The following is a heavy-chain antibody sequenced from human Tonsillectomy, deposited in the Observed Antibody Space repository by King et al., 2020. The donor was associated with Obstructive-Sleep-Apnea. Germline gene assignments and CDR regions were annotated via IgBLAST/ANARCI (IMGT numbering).Heavy chain of an antibody. Sequence: VQLVGSGGGLVQPGGALRLSCAAPGFTFSSYSMNWVRQAPGEGLEWVSYISSSSSNIYYADSVKGRFTISRDKAQNSLYLQMKSRRAEDTAVYYCARGGYCSGGSCYRRSPDAFDIWGQGTMVTVSS. V-gene: IGHV3-48*01. CDR1: GFTFSSYS. CDR2: ISSSSSNI. D-gene: IGHD2-15*01. CDR3: ARGGYCSGGSCYRRSPDAFDI. J-gene: IGHJ3*02.